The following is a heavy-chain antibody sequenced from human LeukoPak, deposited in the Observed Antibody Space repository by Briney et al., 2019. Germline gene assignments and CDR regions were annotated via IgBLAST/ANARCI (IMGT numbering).Heavy chain of an antibody. CDR1: GFTFSDYY. J-gene: IGHJ4*02. Sequence: GGSLRLSCAASGFTFSDYYMSWIRQAPGKGLEWVSYISSRGDTIYYTDSVKGRFTISRDNAKNSLCLQMNSLRAEDTAVYYCARAYYDILTAYDYWGQGTLVTVSS. D-gene: IGHD3-9*01. V-gene: IGHV3-11*04. CDR3: ARAYYDILTAYDY. CDR2: ISSRGDTI.